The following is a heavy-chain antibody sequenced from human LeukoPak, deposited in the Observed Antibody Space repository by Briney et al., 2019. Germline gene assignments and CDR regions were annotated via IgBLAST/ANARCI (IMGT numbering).Heavy chain of an antibody. CDR1: GFTFSSYW. CDR3: ARVFAANYYDSSPLAFDI. J-gene: IGHJ3*02. D-gene: IGHD3-22*01. V-gene: IGHV3-74*01. CDR2: INSDGSST. Sequence: GGSLRLSCAASGFTFSSYWMHWVRQAPGKGLVWVSRINSDGSSTSYADSVKGRFTISRDNAKNTLYLQMNSLRAEDTAVYYCARVFAANYYDSSPLAFDIWGQGTMVTVSS.